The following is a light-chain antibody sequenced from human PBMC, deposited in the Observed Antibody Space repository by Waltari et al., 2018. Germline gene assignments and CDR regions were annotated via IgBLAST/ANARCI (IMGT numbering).Light chain of an antibody. J-gene: IGLJ2*01. CDR1: SSDCGGYNY. CDR3: SSYTSSSTPV. V-gene: IGLV2-14*01. CDR2: EVS. Sequence: QSALTQPASVSGSPGQSIPISCTGTSSDCGGYNYVSWYQQHPGKAPKLMIYEVSNRPSGVSNRFSGSKSGNTASLTISGLQAEDEADYYCSSYTSSSTPVFGGGTKLTVL.